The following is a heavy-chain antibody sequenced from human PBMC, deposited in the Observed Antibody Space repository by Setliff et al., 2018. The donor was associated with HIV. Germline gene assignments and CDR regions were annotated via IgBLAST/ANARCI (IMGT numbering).Heavy chain of an antibody. CDR1: GGSFSRYS. J-gene: IGHJ6*03. D-gene: IGHD3-16*01. CDR3: GSIMVGGAMSYSYYYMDV. Sequence: SETLSLPCAVYGGSFSRYSWTWIRQPPGKGLEWIGEINRSGSTNYNPSLKSRLTIIVDTSKNQFSLKLNSVTAADTAVYYCGSIMVGGAMSYSYYYMDVWGKGTTVTVSS. V-gene: IGHV4-34*01. CDR2: INRSGST.